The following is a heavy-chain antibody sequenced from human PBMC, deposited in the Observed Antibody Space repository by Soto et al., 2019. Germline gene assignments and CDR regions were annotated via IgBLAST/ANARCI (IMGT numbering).Heavy chain of an antibody. V-gene: IGHV4-4*07. CDR2: VWTSGST. CDR3: ARTVGAAYYVDF. D-gene: IGHD1-26*01. CDR1: GGSMSRYY. Sequence: VQLQESGPGMVKPSETLSLTCNVSGGSMSRYYWSWIRQPAGNGLEWIGRVWTSGSTNYNPSLKSRVTMSIDTSNNHFSLKLNSVTAADTAVYYCARTVGAAYYVDFWGQGTLVTVSS. J-gene: IGHJ4*02.